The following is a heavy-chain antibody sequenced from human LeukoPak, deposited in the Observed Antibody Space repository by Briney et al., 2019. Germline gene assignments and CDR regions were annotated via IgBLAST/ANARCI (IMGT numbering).Heavy chain of an antibody. V-gene: IGHV1-2*02. CDR1: GYSLTGYY. D-gene: IGHD3-22*01. CDR2: INPNSGGT. Sequence: GASVKVSCKASGYSLTGYYMHWVRQAPGQGLEWMGWINPNSGGTNYAQKFQGRVTMTRDTSISTAYMELSRLRSDDTAVYYCAREVVITGQDFDYWGQGTLVTVSS. CDR3: AREVVITGQDFDY. J-gene: IGHJ4*02.